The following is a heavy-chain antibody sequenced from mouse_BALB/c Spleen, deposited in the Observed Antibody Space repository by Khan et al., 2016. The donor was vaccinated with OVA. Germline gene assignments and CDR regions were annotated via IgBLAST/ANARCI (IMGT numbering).Heavy chain of an antibody. CDR3: VREYYVSSYVAD. J-gene: IGHJ3*01. CDR2: ISSGSSTI. D-gene: IGHD1-1*01. CDR1: GFTFSSFG. Sequence: EVELVESGGGLVQPGGSRKLSCAASGFTFSSFGMHWIRQAPEKGLEWVAYISSGSSTIYYAATVTGRFTISSDNHKNTLFMQMTSLMTEDTAMYYCVREYYVSSYVADWGQGTLVTVSA. V-gene: IGHV5-17*02.